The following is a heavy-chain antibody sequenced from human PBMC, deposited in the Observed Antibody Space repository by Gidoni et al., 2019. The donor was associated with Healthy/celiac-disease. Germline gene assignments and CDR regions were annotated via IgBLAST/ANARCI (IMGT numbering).Heavy chain of an antibody. J-gene: IGHJ5*02. D-gene: IGHD3-3*01. Sequence: VQLVQSGAAVKKPGESLKISCKGSGYSFTNSWTGRVRQVPGKGLVWMEIIYPGDSDTRYSPSFQGQVTSSADKSISTAYLQWSSLKASDTAMYYCARLAAGRGITIFGVVIPNWFDPWGQGTLVTVSS. V-gene: IGHV5-51*01. CDR3: ARLAAGRGITIFGVVIPNWFDP. CDR2: IYPGDSDT. CDR1: GYSFTNSW.